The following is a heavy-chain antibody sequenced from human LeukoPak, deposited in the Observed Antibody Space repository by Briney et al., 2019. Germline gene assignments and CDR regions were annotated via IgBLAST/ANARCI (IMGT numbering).Heavy chain of an antibody. CDR2: IDWDDDK. J-gene: IGHJ3*02. CDR3: ARILSVGDRGFDAFDI. Sequence: SGPALVKPTQTLTLTCTFSGFSLSTTGMCVAWIRQPPGKALEWLALIDWDDDKFYSTSLKTRPTISKDTSKNQVVLTMTNMDPVDTATYYCARILSVGDRGFDAFDIWGPGTMVTVSS. D-gene: IGHD3-16*01. CDR1: GFSLSTTGMC. V-gene: IGHV2-70*01.